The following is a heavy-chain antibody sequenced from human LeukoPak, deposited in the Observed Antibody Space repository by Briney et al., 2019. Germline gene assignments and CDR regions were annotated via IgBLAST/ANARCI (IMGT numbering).Heavy chain of an antibody. CDR2: IYYSGST. Sequence: SETLSLICTVSGGSISISNYYWGWIRQPPGKGLEWIGSIYYSGSTYYSPSVKSRVTISVDTFKNQFSLKLSSVSVADTAVYYCVRHRFAAGLDYWGQGTLVTASS. V-gene: IGHV4-39*01. J-gene: IGHJ4*02. CDR3: VRHRFAAGLDY. D-gene: IGHD6-13*01. CDR1: GGSISISNYY.